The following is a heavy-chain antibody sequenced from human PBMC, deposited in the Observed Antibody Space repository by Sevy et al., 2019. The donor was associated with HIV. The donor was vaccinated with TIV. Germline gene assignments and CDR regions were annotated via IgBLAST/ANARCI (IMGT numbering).Heavy chain of an antibody. CDR1: GFTFGDYY. CDR2: ISSSGSTI. Sequence: GGSLRLSCAASGFTFGDYYMSWILQAPGKGLEWVSYISSSGSTIYYEDSVKGRFTISRDNAKNSLYLQMNSLRAEDTAVYYCARESPWQLSLWGQGTLVTVSS. J-gene: IGHJ4*02. V-gene: IGHV3-11*01. D-gene: IGHD2-15*01. CDR3: ARESPWQLSL.